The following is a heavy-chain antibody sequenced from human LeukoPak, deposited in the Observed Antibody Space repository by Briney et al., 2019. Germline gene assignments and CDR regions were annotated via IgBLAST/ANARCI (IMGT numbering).Heavy chain of an antibody. CDR3: ARDRRNWNDYYRYFDY. V-gene: IGHV4-34*01. Sequence: SETLSLTCAVYGGSFSGYYWSWIRQPPGKGLEWIGEINHSGSTNYNPSLKSRVTISVDTSKNQFSLKLSSVTAADTAVYYCARDRRNWNDYYRYFDYWGQGTLVTVSS. D-gene: IGHD1-1*01. CDR1: GGSFSGYY. J-gene: IGHJ4*02. CDR2: INHSGST.